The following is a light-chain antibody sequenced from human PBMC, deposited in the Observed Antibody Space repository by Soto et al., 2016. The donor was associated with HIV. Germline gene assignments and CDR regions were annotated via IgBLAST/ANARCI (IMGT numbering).Light chain of an antibody. CDR1: SLRKYF. Sequence: SSELTQDPAVSVALGQTVKITCQGDSLRKYFATWYQQKPGQAPILVIYGKNKRPSGIPDRFSGSSSGNTGSLTISGAQAEDEADYYCNSRDNDRVLFGGGTKL. J-gene: IGLJ2*01. CDR2: GKN. CDR3: NSRDNDRVL. V-gene: IGLV3-19*01.